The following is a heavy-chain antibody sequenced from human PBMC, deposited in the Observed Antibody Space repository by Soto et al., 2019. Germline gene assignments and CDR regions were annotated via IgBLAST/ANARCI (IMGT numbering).Heavy chain of an antibody. CDR1: GYSFTSYW. V-gene: IGHV5-10-1*01. Sequence: PGESLKISCKGSGYSFTSYWISWVRQMPGKGLEWMGRIDPSDSYTNYSPSFQGHVTISADKSISTAYLQWSSLKASDTAMYYCARHSVVVTPSSYFDYWGQGTLVTVSS. CDR3: ARHSVVVTPSSYFDY. D-gene: IGHD2-21*02. CDR2: IDPSDSYT. J-gene: IGHJ4*02.